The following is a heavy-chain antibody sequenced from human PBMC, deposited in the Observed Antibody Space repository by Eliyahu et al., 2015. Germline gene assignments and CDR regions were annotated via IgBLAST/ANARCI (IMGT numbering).Heavy chain of an antibody. CDR3: ARRSGSWRVDLDY. CDR1: XYTFPSYG. V-gene: IGHV1-18*01. D-gene: IGHD6-13*01. Sequence: QVQLVQSGAEVKKPGAXXXVSCKASXYTFPSYGIXWVXQAPGQGLEWMGWISAYNGNTNYAQKLQGRVTMTTDTSTSTAYMELRSLRSDDTAVYYCARRSGSWRVDLDYWGQGTLVTVSS. J-gene: IGHJ4*02. CDR2: ISAYNGNT.